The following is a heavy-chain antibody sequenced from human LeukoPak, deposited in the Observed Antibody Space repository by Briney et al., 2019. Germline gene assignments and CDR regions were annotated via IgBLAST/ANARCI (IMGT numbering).Heavy chain of an antibody. CDR1: GFTFSSYA. V-gene: IGHV3-30-3*01. Sequence: GGSLRLSCAASGFTFSSYAMHWVRQAPGKGLEWVAVISYDGSNKYYADSVKGRFTISRDNSKNTLYLQMNSLRAEDTAVYYCARENRGDFWSGYSGYYFDYWGQGTLVTVSS. CDR3: ARENRGDFWSGYSGYYFDY. CDR2: ISYDGSNK. J-gene: IGHJ4*02. D-gene: IGHD3-3*01.